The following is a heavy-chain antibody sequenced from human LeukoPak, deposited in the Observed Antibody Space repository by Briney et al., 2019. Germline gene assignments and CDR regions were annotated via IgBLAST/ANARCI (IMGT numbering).Heavy chain of an antibody. D-gene: IGHD3-10*01. Sequence: GGSLRLSCAASGFTVSSNYMSWVRQAPGEGLEWVSVIYTGGSTYYADSVKGRFTISRDNSKNTLYLQMNSLRAEDTAVYYCARELPRGSGSPREDYWGQGTLVTVSS. V-gene: IGHV3-53*01. J-gene: IGHJ4*02. CDR1: GFTVSSNY. CDR3: ARELPRGSGSPREDY. CDR2: IYTGGST.